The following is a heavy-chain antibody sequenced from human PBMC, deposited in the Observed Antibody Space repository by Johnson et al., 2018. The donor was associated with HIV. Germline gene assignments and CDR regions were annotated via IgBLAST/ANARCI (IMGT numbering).Heavy chain of an antibody. J-gene: IGHJ3*02. CDR3: ARDKVLGYTFGSPRDGFDI. V-gene: IGHV3-23*04. CDR1: GFTFSSYA. D-gene: IGHD3-3*01. Sequence: VQLVESGGGLVQPGGSLRLSCAASGFTFSSYAMSWVRQAPGKGLVWVSAISGSGGSTYYADSVTGRFTISRDNSKNPLYLQMNSLIAEDTAVYYCARDKVLGYTFGSPRDGFDIWGQGTMVTVSS. CDR2: ISGSGGST.